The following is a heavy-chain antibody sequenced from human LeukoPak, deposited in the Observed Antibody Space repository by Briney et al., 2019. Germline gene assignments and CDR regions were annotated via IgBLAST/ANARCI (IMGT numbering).Heavy chain of an antibody. Sequence: SVKVSCKGSGGTLSSHAISWVGQAPGQGLEWGGGIIPIFGTANYAQKFQGRVTITADESTSTAYMELSRLRSDDTAVYYCARNPYYDTRWFDPWGQGTLVTVSS. CDR1: GGTLSSHA. CDR3: ARNPYYDTRWFDP. V-gene: IGHV1-69*13. CDR2: IIPIFGTA. J-gene: IGHJ5*02. D-gene: IGHD3-3*01.